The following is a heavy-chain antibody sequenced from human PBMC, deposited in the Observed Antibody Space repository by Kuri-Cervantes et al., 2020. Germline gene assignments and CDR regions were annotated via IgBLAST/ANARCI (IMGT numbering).Heavy chain of an antibody. CDR1: GGSISSGSYY. J-gene: IGHJ4*02. Sequence: SETLTLTCTVSGGSISSGSYYWSWIWPPAGKGLEWIGRIYTSGSTNYNPSLKSRVTISVDTSKNQFSLKLSSVTAADTAVYYCARERIVGAIRYFDYWGQGTLVTVSS. CDR2: IYTSGST. D-gene: IGHD1-26*01. V-gene: IGHV4-61*02. CDR3: ARERIVGAIRYFDY.